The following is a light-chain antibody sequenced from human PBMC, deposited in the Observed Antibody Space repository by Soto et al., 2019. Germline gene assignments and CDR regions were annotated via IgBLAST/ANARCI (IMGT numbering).Light chain of an antibody. CDR3: QVWDSRSDHYV. J-gene: IGLJ1*01. CDR2: DDR. CDR1: KLGGKS. Sequence: SYELTQPPSVSVAPGQTARVTGGGNKLGGKSVHWYQQKAGQAPVLVVYDDRDRPSGIPDRFSGSNSGNTATLTINRVDAGDEADYYCQVWDSRSDHYVFGTGTKVTVL. V-gene: IGLV3-21*02.